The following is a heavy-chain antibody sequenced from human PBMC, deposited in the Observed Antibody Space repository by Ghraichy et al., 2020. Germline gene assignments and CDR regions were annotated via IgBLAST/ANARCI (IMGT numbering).Heavy chain of an antibody. CDR2: IYYSGSA. D-gene: IGHD2-15*01. J-gene: IGHJ3*02. CDR1: GGSISSSSYY. CDR3: ARVHCSSSTCFFPDAFDM. V-gene: IGHV4-39*01. Sequence: SETLSLTCTVSGGSISSSSYYWGWIHQPPGKGLEWIGNIYYSGSAYYNPSLKSRVTISVDTSKNQFSLKLNSVTAADTAVYYCARVHCSSSTCFFPDAFDMWGQGTVVTVSS.